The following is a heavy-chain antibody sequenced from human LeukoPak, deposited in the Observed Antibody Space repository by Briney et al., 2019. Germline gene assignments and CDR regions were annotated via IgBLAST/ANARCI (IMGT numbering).Heavy chain of an antibody. CDR1: GYTFTGYY. Sequence: ASVKVSCTASGYTFTGYYMHWVRQAPGQGLEWMGWINPNSGGTNYAQKFQGWVTMTRDTSISTAYMELSRLRSDDTAVYYCARENRLPVALQGGYYYYGMDVWGQGTTVTVSS. V-gene: IGHV1-2*04. CDR2: INPNSGGT. CDR3: ARENRLPVALQGGYYYYGMDV. D-gene: IGHD4-23*01. J-gene: IGHJ6*02.